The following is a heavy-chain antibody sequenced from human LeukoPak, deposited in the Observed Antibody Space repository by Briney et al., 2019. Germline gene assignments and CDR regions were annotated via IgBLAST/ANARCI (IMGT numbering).Heavy chain of an antibody. Sequence: SVKVSCKASGGTFSSYAISWVRQAPGQGLEWMGGIIPIFGTANYAQKFQGRVTITTDESTSTAYMELSSLRSEDTAVYYCARDDEGYYDSSGFLDAFDIWGQGTMVTVSS. D-gene: IGHD3-22*01. J-gene: IGHJ3*02. V-gene: IGHV1-69*05. CDR2: IIPIFGTA. CDR1: GGTFSSYA. CDR3: ARDDEGYYDSSGFLDAFDI.